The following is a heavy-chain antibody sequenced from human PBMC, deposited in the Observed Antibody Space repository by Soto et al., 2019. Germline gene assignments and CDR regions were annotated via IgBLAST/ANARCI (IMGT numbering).Heavy chain of an antibody. CDR2: IYYSGST. J-gene: IGHJ4*02. Sequence: QVQLQESGPGLVKPSETLSLTCTVSGGSISSYYWSWIRQPPGKGLEWIGYIYYSGSTNYNPSLKSRVTISVDTSKNQFSLKPSSVTAADTAVYYCARGATFTIQWGQGTLVTVSS. V-gene: IGHV4-59*01. CDR3: ARGATFTIQ. D-gene: IGHD3-3*01. CDR1: GGSISSYY.